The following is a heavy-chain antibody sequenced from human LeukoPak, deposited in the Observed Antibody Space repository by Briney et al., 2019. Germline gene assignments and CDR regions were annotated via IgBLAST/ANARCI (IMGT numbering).Heavy chain of an antibody. Sequence: PGGSLRLSCTASGFTFGDYAMSWVRQAPGKGLAWVGFIRSKAYGGTTEYAASVKGRFTISRDDSKSIAYLQMNSLKTEDTAVYYCTRPNYGDYIWFDPWGQGTLVTVSS. D-gene: IGHD4-17*01. CDR1: GFTFGDYA. J-gene: IGHJ5*02. V-gene: IGHV3-49*04. CDR2: IRSKAYGGTT. CDR3: TRPNYGDYIWFDP.